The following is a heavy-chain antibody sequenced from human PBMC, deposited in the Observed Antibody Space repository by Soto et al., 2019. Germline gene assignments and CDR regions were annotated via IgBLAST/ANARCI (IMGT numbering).Heavy chain of an antibody. J-gene: IGHJ6*02. V-gene: IGHV4-31*03. CDR3: ARVGLRYFTGGMDV. Sequence: SETLSLTCTVSGGSISSGGTGSYWTWIRQLPGKGLEWIGYIYYSGNTYYNPSLKSRVTISVDTSKNQFSLKLSSVTAADTAVYYCARVGLRYFTGGMDVWGQGTTVTVSS. CDR1: GGSISSGGTGSY. D-gene: IGHD3-9*01. CDR2: IYYSGNT.